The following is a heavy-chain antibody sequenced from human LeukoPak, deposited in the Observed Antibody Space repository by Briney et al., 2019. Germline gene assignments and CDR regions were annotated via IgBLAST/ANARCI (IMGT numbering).Heavy chain of an antibody. J-gene: IGHJ4*02. CDR1: GFTFSSNG. V-gene: IGHV3-33*01. Sequence: GGSLRLSCAASGFTFSSNGMHWVRQAPGKGLEWVAVIWYDGSNKYYADSVKGRFTISRDNSKNTLYLQMNSQRAEDTAVYSCARELRGLDYWGQGTLVTVSS. D-gene: IGHD4-17*01. CDR2: IWYDGSNK. CDR3: ARELRGLDY.